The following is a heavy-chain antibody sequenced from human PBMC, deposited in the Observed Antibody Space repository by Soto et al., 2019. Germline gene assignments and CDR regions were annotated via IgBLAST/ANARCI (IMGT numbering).Heavy chain of an antibody. CDR1: GFTFNYYW. D-gene: IGHD2-21*02. J-gene: IGHJ3*01. CDR3: ARGDLGGFDL. V-gene: IGHV3-74*01. CDR2: IQNDGSRT. Sequence: EVQLVESEGGLVQRGGSLRLSCAASGFTFNYYWMHWVRHAPGQGLVWVAHIQNDGSRTTYADSVKGRFTISRDNAKNTMYLQMNSLRAEDTAVYYCARGDLGGFDLWGQGTTVTVSS.